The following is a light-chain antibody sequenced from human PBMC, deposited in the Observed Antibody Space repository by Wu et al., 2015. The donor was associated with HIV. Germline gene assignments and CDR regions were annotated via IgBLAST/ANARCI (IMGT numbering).Light chain of an antibody. CDR2: DVS. CDR1: HSIGRK. CDR3: HQRSDWPPLT. J-gene: IGKJ4*01. V-gene: IGKV3-15*01. Sequence: EISMTQSPATLSMSPGERAGLSCRASHSIGRKLAWYQQKPGQAPRLVIHDVSTRASHVPERFSGSGSGTEFTLTISSLQSEDFAVYYCHQRSDWPPLTFGGGPRWRSN.